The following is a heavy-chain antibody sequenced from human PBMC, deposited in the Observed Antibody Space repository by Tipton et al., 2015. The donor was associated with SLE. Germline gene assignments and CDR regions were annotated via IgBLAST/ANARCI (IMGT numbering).Heavy chain of an antibody. CDR1: GFTASSNY. CDR2: ISSSSSYI. Sequence: SLRLSCAASGFTASSNYMSWVRQAPGKGLEWVSSISSSSSYIYNSDSAKGRFTISRDNAKNSLYLQMNSVRAEVTAVYYCARDWNVELPLYYCCMDVWGIGTSVTFSS. CDR3: ARDWNVELPLYYCCMDV. D-gene: IGHD1-1*01. V-gene: IGHV3-21*01. J-gene: IGHJ6*03.